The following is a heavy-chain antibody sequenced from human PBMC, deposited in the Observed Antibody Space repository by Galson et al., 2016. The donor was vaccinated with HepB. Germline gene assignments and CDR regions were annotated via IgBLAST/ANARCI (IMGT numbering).Heavy chain of an antibody. V-gene: IGHV3-23*01. CDR3: AKDSGFTYAYADY. J-gene: IGHJ4*02. CDR2: ISGTSGII. Sequence: SLRLSCAASGFTFDDYAMNRVRQAPGKGLEWVSTISGTSGIIHYADSVKGRFTISRDSSKSTLFLQMHSLRAEDTAVYYCAKDSGFTYAYADYWGQGTLVTVSS. CDR1: GFTFDDYA. D-gene: IGHD5-18*01.